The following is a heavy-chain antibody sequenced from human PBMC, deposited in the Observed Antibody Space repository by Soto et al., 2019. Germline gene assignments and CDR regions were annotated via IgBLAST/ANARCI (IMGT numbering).Heavy chain of an antibody. CDR3: ARLEAWNYYYFYGMDV. Sequence: SQTLSLTCAISGDSVSSNSAAWNWIRQSPSRGLEWLGRTYHGSKWYNDYAVSVKSRITINPDTSKNQFSLQLNSVTPEDTAVYYCARLEAWNYYYFYGMDVWGQGTTVTVS. CDR1: GDSVSSNSAA. D-gene: IGHD1-1*01. J-gene: IGHJ6*02. CDR2: TYHGSKWYN. V-gene: IGHV6-1*01.